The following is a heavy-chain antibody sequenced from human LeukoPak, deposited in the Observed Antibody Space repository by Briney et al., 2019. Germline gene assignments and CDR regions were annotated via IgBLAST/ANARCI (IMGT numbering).Heavy chain of an antibody. Sequence: ASVKVSCKASGYTFTSYDINWVRQAPGQGLEWMGWISAYNGNTNYAQKLQGRVTMTTDTSTSTAYMELRSLRSDDTAVYYCARDTGIAVAGYAFDIWGQGTMVTVSS. CDR2: ISAYNGNT. J-gene: IGHJ3*02. V-gene: IGHV1-18*01. CDR3: ARDTGIAVAGYAFDI. CDR1: GYTFTSYD. D-gene: IGHD6-19*01.